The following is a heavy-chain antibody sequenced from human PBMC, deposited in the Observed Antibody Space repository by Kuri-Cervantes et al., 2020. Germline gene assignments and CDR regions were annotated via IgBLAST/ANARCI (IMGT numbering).Heavy chain of an antibody. D-gene: IGHD2/OR15-2a*01. CDR3: ARDRASMPDKGANDWFDP. CDR2: SNAGNGNT. J-gene: IGHJ5*02. V-gene: IGHV1-3*02. Sequence: ASVKVSCKASGYTFTSYAMHWVRQAPGQRLEWMGWSNAGNGNTKYSQEFQGRVTITRDTSASTAYMELSRLRSDDTAVYYCARDRASMPDKGANDWFDPWGQGTLVTVSS. CDR1: GYTFTSYA.